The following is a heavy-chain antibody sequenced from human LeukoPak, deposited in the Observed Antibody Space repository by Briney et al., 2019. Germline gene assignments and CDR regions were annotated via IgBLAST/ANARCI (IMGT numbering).Heavy chain of an antibody. CDR2: VYYSGST. CDR1: GGSDSSGSYY. CDR3: ARDWMSRPFYSFASGSSRGHFDL. D-gene: IGHD3-10*01. Sequence: SETLSLTCSVSGGSDSSGSYYWSWIRQSPGQGLEWIGYVYYSGSTNYNPSLKSRVTISVDTSKNQFSLKLTSVTATDTAVYYCARDWMSRPFYSFASGSSRGHFDLWGRGTLVTVSS. J-gene: IGHJ2*01. V-gene: IGHV4-61*01.